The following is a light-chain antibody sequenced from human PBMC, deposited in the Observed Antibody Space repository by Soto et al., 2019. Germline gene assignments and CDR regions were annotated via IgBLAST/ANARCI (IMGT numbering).Light chain of an antibody. J-gene: IGLJ2*01. CDR1: SSTIGAGYD. Sequence: QSVLTQPPSVSGAPGQRITISCTGTSSTIGAGYDVHWYQQLPGTAPKLLIYQNINRPSGVPDRFSASRSGTSASLAITGLQADDEADYYCQSYDSSLNGHVVFGGGTKVTVL. V-gene: IGLV1-40*01. CDR2: QNI. CDR3: QSYDSSLNGHVV.